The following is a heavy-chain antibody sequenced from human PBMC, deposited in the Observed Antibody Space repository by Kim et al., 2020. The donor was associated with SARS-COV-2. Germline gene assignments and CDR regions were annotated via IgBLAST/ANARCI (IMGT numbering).Heavy chain of an antibody. V-gene: IGHV3-53*01. J-gene: IGHJ4*02. CDR3: AREGLSSGDGWGFDY. Sequence: GGSLRLSCAASGFSVSHNNMAWVRQAPGKGLEWVSAIYSGGSTFHADSVGGRFSISRANSRSTLYLQMNSLRADDTAVYYCAREGLSSGDGWGFDYWGQG. CDR1: GFSVSHNN. D-gene: IGHD5-12*01. CDR2: IYSGGST.